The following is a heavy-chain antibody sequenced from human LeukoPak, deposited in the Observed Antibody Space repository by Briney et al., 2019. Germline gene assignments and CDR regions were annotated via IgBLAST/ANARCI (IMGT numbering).Heavy chain of an antibody. CDR3: AKSIGLTGGGVDY. CDR1: GFSFSDYN. D-gene: IGHD4-23*01. J-gene: IGHJ6*02. Sequence: GGALRLSCAASGFSFSDYNMNWVRQPPGKGLEWVSYITNGGSTIHHAASVKGRCTISRDNAKETLHLQMNSLSAGDTAVYYCAKSIGLTGGGVDYWGQGTTVTVSS. V-gene: IGHV3-11*01. CDR2: ITNGGSTI.